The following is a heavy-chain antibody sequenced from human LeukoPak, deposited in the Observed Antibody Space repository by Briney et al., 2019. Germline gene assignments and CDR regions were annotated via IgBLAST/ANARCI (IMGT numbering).Heavy chain of an antibody. D-gene: IGHD3-16*01. V-gene: IGHV4-34*01. CDR3: ARGTRSYEDFDY. Sequence: PSETLSLTCAVYGGSFSGYYWSWIRQPPGKELEWIGEINHSGSTNYNPSLKSRVTISADTSKNQFSLKLSSVTAADTAVYYCARGTRSYEDFDYWGQGTLVTVSS. CDR1: GGSFSGYY. J-gene: IGHJ4*02. CDR2: INHSGST.